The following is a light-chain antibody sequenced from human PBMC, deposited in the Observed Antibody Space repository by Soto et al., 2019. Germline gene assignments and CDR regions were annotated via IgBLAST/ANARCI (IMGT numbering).Light chain of an antibody. Sequence: QSALTQPPSTSGSPGQSVAISCSGTSCDVGGYEYVSWHQQHPGKAPKVIIYEVSKRPSGVPDRFSGSKSGNTASLTVSGLQAQHEADYYCSSYAGSNNFGVVFGGGTQLTVL. J-gene: IGLJ2*01. CDR2: EVS. CDR1: SCDVGGYEY. CDR3: SSYAGSNNFGVV. V-gene: IGLV2-8*01.